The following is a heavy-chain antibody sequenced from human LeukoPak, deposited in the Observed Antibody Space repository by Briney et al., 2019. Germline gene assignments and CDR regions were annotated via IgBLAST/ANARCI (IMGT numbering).Heavy chain of an antibody. D-gene: IGHD1-1*01. CDR2: IYYSGST. J-gene: IGHJ2*01. V-gene: IGHV4-39*01. Sequence: SETLSLTCTVSGGSISSSSCYWGWIRQPPGKGLEWIGSIYYSGSTYYNPSLKSRVTISVDTSKNQFSLNLSSVTAADTAVYHCARRYGNWYFDLWGRGTLVSVSS. CDR3: ARRYGNWYFDL. CDR1: GGSISSSSCY.